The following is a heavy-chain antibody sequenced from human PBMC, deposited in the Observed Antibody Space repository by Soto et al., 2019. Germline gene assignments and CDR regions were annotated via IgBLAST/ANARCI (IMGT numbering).Heavy chain of an antibody. V-gene: IGHV3-30-3*01. CDR2: ISYDGSNK. D-gene: IGHD6-19*01. Sequence: QVQLVESGGGVVQPGRSLRLSCAASGFTFSSYAMHWVRQAPGKGLEWVAVISYDGSNKYYADSVKGRFTISRDNSKNTLYLQMNSLRAEDTAVYYCARDPAVQTKRGYYYYGMDVWDQGTTVTVSS. CDR3: ARDPAVQTKRGYYYYGMDV. CDR1: GFTFSSYA. J-gene: IGHJ6*02.